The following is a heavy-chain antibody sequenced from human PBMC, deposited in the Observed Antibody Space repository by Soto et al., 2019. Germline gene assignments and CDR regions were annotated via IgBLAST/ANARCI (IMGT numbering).Heavy chain of an antibody. CDR3: ARHPTVTEYYIDY. V-gene: IGHV4-59*08. J-gene: IGHJ4*02. Sequence: SETLSLTCTVSGGSISNYNWSWIRQPPGKGLEWIGYIYSSGRTNYNPSLKSRVTISVDTSKNQFSLKLSSVTAADTAVYYCARHPTVTEYYIDYWGQGTLVTASS. D-gene: IGHD4-17*01. CDR1: GGSISNYN. CDR2: IYSSGRT.